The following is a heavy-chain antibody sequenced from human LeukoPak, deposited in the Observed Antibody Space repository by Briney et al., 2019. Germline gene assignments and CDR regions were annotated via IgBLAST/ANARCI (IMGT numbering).Heavy chain of an antibody. D-gene: IGHD2/OR15-2a*01. CDR2: IYYSGTT. J-gene: IGHJ4*02. Sequence: SETLSLTCTVSGGSTSNTNYYWGWIRQPPGKGLEWIGTIYYSGTTYSNPSLKSRVTISVDTSTNQFSLKVRSVTAADTAVYYCARRLHFYALFDYWGQGTLVTVSS. CDR1: GGSTSNTNYY. CDR3: ARRLHFYALFDY. V-gene: IGHV4-39*01.